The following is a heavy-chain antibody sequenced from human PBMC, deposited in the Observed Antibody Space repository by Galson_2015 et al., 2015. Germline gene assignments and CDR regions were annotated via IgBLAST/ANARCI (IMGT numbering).Heavy chain of an antibody. CDR2: IYPGDSDT. CDR3: ARQTTYDSSGYPPYFDY. J-gene: IGHJ4*02. Sequence: QSGAEVKKPGESLKISCKGSGYSFTSYWIGWVRQMPGKGLEWMGIIYPGDSDTRYSPSFQGQVTISADKSISTAYLQWSSLKASDTAMYYCARQTTYDSSGYPPYFDYWGQGTLVTVSS. CDR1: GYSFTSYW. V-gene: IGHV5-51*01. D-gene: IGHD3-22*01.